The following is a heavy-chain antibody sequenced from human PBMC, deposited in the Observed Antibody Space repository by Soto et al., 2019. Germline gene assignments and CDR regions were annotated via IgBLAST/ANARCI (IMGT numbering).Heavy chain of an antibody. V-gene: IGHV1-24*01. J-gene: IGHJ6*02. CDR2: FDPEDGET. D-gene: IGHD3-10*01. CDR1: GYTLTELS. Sequence: ASVKVSCKVSGYTLTELSMHWVRQAPGKGLEWMGGFDPEDGETIYAQKFQGRVTMTEDTSTDTAYMELSSLRSEDTAVYYCAVSYGSGSYSFSYYYYGMDVWGQGTTVTVSS. CDR3: AVSYGSGSYSFSYYYYGMDV.